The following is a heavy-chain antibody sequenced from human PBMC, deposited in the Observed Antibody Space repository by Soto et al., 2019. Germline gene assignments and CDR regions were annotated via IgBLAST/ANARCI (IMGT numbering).Heavy chain of an antibody. V-gene: IGHV3-30*09. J-gene: IGHJ6*01. CDR3: ARSSVTIFGVVTGPYYYYGMDV. D-gene: IGHD3-3*01. CDR2: ISNDGSNK. CDR1: GFTFSTFA. Sequence: PGGSLRLSCAASGFTFSTFAMHGVRQAPDKGLEWVAVISNDGSNKYYVDSVKGRFAISRDNSKNTLYLQMNSLRTEDTAVYYCARSSVTIFGVVTGPYYYYGMDVWGQGTQVTV.